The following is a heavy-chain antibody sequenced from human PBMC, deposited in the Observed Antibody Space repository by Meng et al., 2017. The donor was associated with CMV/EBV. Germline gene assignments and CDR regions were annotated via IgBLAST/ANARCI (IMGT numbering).Heavy chain of an antibody. Sequence: ASAKVSCKASGYTFTGYYMHWVRQAPGQGLEWMGWINPNSGGTNYAQKFQGRVTMTRDTSISTAYMELSRLRSDDTAVYYCASSYNWNYYYGMDVWGQGTTVTVSS. CDR2: INPNSGGT. CDR1: GYTFTGYY. CDR3: ASSYNWNYYYGMDV. J-gene: IGHJ6*02. D-gene: IGHD1-20*01. V-gene: IGHV1-2*02.